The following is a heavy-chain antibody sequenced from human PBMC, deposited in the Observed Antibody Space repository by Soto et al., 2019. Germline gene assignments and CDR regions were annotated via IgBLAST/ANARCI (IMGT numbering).Heavy chain of an antibody. J-gene: IGHJ5*02. CDR1: GGSISSYY. CDR2: IYYSGST. V-gene: IGHV4-59*01. Sequence: PSETLSLTCTVSGGSISSYYWSWIRQPPGKGLEWIGYIYYSGSTNYNPSLKSRVTISVDTSKNQFSLKLSSVTAADTAVYYCARATYCSSTRCSEPWGQGTLLTVSS. CDR3: ARATYCSSTRCSEP. D-gene: IGHD2-2*01.